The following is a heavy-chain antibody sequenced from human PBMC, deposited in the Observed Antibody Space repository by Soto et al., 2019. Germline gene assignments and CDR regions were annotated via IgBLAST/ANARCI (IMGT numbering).Heavy chain of an antibody. CDR3: ARFSIVVVPAAPFDY. J-gene: IGHJ4*02. D-gene: IGHD2-2*01. CDR2: INAGNGNT. CDR1: GYTFTSYA. Sequence: ASVKVSCKASGYTFTSYAMHWVRQAPGQRLEWMGWINAGNGNTKYSQKFQGRVTITRDTSASTAYMELSSLRSEDTAVYYCARFSIVVVPAAPFDYWGQGTLVTVSS. V-gene: IGHV1-3*01.